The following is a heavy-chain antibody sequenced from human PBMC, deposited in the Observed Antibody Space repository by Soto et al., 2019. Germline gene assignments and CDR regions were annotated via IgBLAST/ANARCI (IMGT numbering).Heavy chain of an antibody. J-gene: IGHJ4*02. CDR2: INHSGST. CDR3: ARAEYSSSSLLRY. D-gene: IGHD6-6*01. Sequence: SETLSLTCAVYGGSFSGYYWSWIRQPPGKGLEWIGEINHSGSTNYNPSLKSRVTISVDTSKNQFSLKLSSVTAADTAVYYCARAEYSSSSLLRYWGQGTLVTVSS. CDR1: GGSFSGYY. V-gene: IGHV4-34*01.